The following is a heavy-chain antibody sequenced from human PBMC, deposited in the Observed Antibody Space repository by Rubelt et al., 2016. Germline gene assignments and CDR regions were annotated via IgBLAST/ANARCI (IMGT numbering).Heavy chain of an antibody. CDR2: ISSSGSTI. J-gene: IGHJ4*02. V-gene: IGHV3-11*01. CDR3: AKGRSAIVATIQVDY. Sequence: GGLVKPGGSLRLSCAASGFTFSDYYMSWIRQAPGKGLEWVSYISSSGSTIYYADSVTGRFTISRDNAKNSLFLQMNSLRAEDTAVYYCAKGRSAIVATIQVDYWGQGTLVTVSS. D-gene: IGHD5-12*01. CDR1: GFTFSDYY.